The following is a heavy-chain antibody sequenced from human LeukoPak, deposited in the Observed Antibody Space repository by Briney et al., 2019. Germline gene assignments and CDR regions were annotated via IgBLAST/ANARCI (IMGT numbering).Heavy chain of an antibody. CDR3: ARQSRLVIFGVANHWFDP. V-gene: IGHV4-59*08. D-gene: IGHD3-3*01. CDR2: IYYTGST. CDR1: GPYIRSYY. Sequence: SDTLSLPCSVSGPYIRSYYWSWLRQPPEKGLEWIGYIYYTGSTNYSPPLNSRVTMSVDTSKNEFSRKLSSVTAADTAVYYCARQSRLVIFGVANHWFDPWSEGTLVTVSS. J-gene: IGHJ5*02.